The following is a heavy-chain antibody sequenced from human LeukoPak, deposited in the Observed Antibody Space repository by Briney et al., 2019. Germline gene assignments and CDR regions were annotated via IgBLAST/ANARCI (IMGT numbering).Heavy chain of an antibody. D-gene: IGHD6-13*01. CDR3: ARDRAYSASNI. CDR1: GFTFSDEY. CDR2: VSNSGSTI. Sequence: GGSLRLSCAASGFTFSDEYMSWIRQAPGKGLEWISCVSNSGSTIYYADSVKGRFTISRDNVKNSLYLQMNSLRVEDTAVYYCARDRAYSASNIWGQGTMVAVSS. J-gene: IGHJ3*02. V-gene: IGHV3-11*01.